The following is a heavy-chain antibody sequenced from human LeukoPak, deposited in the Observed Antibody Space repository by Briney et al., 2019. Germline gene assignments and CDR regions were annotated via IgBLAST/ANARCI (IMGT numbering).Heavy chain of an antibody. J-gene: IGHJ6*03. CDR2: IKHSGST. Sequence: SETLSLTCAVSGGTFSCYYWSWIRQPPGKELEWIGEIKHSGSTNYNPSLKSRVTISVDTTKNQLTLKLSSVTAADTAVYNCARGTVVVVVAATAYYYYYMDVWGKGTTVSVSS. CDR3: ARGTVVVVVAATAYYYYYMDV. D-gene: IGHD2-15*01. V-gene: IGHV4-34*01. CDR1: GGTFSCYY.